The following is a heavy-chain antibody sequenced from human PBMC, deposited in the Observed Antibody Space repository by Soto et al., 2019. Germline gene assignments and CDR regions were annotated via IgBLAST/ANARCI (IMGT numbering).Heavy chain of an antibody. Sequence: SEPLSLTCTVSGGSIRGGDYYWSWIRQPPGKGLEWIGYIYYSGSTYYNPSLKSRVTISVDTSKNQFSLKLSSVTAADTAVYYCASSSIGFSMDVWGQGTTVTVSS. D-gene: IGHD3-22*01. V-gene: IGHV4-30-4*01. CDR2: IYYSGST. J-gene: IGHJ6*02. CDR1: GGSIRGGDYY. CDR3: ASSSIGFSMDV.